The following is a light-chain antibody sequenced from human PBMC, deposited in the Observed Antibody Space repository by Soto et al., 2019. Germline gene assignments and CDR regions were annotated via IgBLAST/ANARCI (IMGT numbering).Light chain of an antibody. CDR1: SGSIASNF. CDR2: EDN. CDR3: QSYDSSNHVV. J-gene: IGLJ2*01. Sequence: NFMLTQPHSVSESPGKTVTLSCTRSSGSIASNFVQWYQQRPGSAPTTVIYEDNQRPSGVPDRFSGSIDSSSNSASLTISGLKTEDEADYYCQSYDSSNHVVFGGGTQLTVL. V-gene: IGLV6-57*04.